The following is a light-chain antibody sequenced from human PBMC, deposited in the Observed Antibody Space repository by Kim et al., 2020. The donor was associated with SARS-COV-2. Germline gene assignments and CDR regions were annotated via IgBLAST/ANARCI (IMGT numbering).Light chain of an antibody. Sequence: PRVTTSSTGSSSNIGAGYGVHWYQELAETSAMQFIYGNSNQTSGGADRLCGFKCGSAASLAITGLQAEDEADYYCHSYDSSLSVVFGGGTQLTVL. CDR3: HSYDSSLSVV. CDR1: SSNIGAGYG. J-gene: IGLJ2*01. V-gene: IGLV1-40*01. CDR2: GNS.